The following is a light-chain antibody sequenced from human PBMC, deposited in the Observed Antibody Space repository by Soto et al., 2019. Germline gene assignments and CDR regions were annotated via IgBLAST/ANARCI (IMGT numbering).Light chain of an antibody. J-gene: IGLJ3*02. CDR1: SSDVGGYNF. V-gene: IGLV2-14*01. CDR2: DVS. Sequence: QSALTQPASRSGSPGQSITISCTGTSSDVGGYNFVSWYQQHPGKAPKLMIYDVSNRPSGVSTRFSGSKSGNTASLTISGLQAEDEAEYYCSSYTSSSTLGVFGGGTKLTVL. CDR3: SSYTSSSTLGV.